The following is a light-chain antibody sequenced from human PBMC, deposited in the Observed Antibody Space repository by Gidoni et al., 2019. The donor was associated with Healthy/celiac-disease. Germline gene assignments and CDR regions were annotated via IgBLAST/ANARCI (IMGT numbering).Light chain of an antibody. CDR2: AAS. CDR3: LQDYNYPRT. Sequence: AIQMTQSPSSLSASVGDRVTITCRASQGIRNDLGWYQQKPGKAPKLLIYAASSLQSGVPSRCSGSGSCTDFTLTISSLQPEDFATYYCLQDYNYPRTFGRGTKVEIK. CDR1: QGIRND. J-gene: IGKJ1*01. V-gene: IGKV1-6*01.